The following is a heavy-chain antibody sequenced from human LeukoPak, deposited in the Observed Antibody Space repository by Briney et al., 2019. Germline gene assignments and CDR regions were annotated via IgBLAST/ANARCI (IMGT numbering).Heavy chain of an antibody. Sequence: ASVKVSCTASGYTFTIYYMHWVRQAPGQGLEWMGLINPSGGSTSYAQKFQGRVTMTRDTSTSTVYMELSSLRSEDTAVYYCARRYCSSTSCYLADYWGQGTLVTVSS. CDR3: ARRYCSSTSCYLADY. CDR2: INPSGGST. J-gene: IGHJ4*02. V-gene: IGHV1-46*01. CDR1: GYTFTIYY. D-gene: IGHD2-2*01.